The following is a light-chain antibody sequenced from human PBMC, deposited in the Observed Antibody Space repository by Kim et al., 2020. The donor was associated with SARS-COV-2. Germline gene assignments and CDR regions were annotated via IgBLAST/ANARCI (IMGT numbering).Light chain of an antibody. CDR1: QGISTA. V-gene: IGKV1-NL1*01. CDR3: QQSYSIPWT. J-gene: IGKJ1*01. Sequence: SASVVDTVTITCRASQGISTALAWYRQRPGIAPKLLLYGTSRLQSGVPSRFSGGGFGTDYTLTISSLQPEDVGTYYCQQSYSIPWTFGQGTKLEI. CDR2: GTS.